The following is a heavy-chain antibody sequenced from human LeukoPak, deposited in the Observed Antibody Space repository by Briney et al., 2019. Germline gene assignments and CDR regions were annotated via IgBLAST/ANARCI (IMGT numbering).Heavy chain of an antibody. Sequence: GGSLRLSCAASGFSISTYWMTWRRQAPGKGLEWVANMRQDGGLEYFVDSVQGRFSISRDNAKNSFHLQMNTLRADDTAVYYCARDLTASGSFDYWGQGTLVTVSS. CDR3: ARDLTASGSFDY. V-gene: IGHV3-7*04. CDR1: GFSISTYW. D-gene: IGHD3-9*01. J-gene: IGHJ4*02. CDR2: MRQDGGLE.